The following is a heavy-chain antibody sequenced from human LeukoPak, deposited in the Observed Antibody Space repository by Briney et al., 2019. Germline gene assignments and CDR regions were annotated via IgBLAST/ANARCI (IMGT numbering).Heavy chain of an antibody. CDR2: ISYSGST. CDR3: AGDYYDSSV. Sequence: SETLSLTCTVSGGSISSNSYYWGWIRQPPGKGLEWIGSISYSGSTYYSQSLKSRATISVDTSKNQLSLKLSSVTATDTAVYYCAGDYYDSSVWGQGTLVTVSS. D-gene: IGHD3-22*01. J-gene: IGHJ4*02. V-gene: IGHV4-39*01. CDR1: GGSISSNSYY.